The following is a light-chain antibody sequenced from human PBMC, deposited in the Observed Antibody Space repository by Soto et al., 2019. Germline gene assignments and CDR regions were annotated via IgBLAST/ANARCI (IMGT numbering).Light chain of an antibody. J-gene: IGKJ3*01. Sequence: DIAMTQSPSTLSASVGDRVTITCRASQSVSSRLAWYQQTPGKAPRLLIYRASTLESGVPRRFSGSESGTEFTLTIDSLQPDDFATYYCQQYFSYSTFGPGTKVDFK. CDR2: RAS. V-gene: IGKV1-5*03. CDR1: QSVSSR. CDR3: QQYFSYST.